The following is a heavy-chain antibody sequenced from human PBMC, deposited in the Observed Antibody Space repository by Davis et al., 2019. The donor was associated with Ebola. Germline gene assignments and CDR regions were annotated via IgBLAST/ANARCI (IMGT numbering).Heavy chain of an antibody. CDR2: IYYSGST. D-gene: IGHD6-19*01. CDR1: GGSFSTYY. V-gene: IGHV4-59*01. J-gene: IGHJ4*02. Sequence: SETLSLTCTVSGGSFSTYYWSWVRQPPGKGLEWLGYIYYSGSTNYNPSLKSRVTISVHSSKILFSLKLNSVTAADTAVYYCARGWDSSGWQTWGQGTLVTVSS. CDR3: ARGWDSSGWQT.